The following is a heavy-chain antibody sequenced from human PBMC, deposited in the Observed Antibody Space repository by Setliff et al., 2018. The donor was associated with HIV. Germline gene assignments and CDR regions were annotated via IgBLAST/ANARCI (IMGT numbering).Heavy chain of an antibody. V-gene: IGHV4-61*01. CDR2: IHYTGST. CDR1: GGSVSSVNYY. CDR3: ARGVARQVVIDRWFDP. J-gene: IGHJ5*02. Sequence: PSETLSLTCSVSGGSVSSVNYYWSWIRQPPGKGLEWIGYIHYTGSTTYNPSLKSRVTISVDTSKNQFSLELSSVTAADTAVYYCARGVARQVVIDRWFDPWGQGTPVTVSS. D-gene: IGHD2-21*01.